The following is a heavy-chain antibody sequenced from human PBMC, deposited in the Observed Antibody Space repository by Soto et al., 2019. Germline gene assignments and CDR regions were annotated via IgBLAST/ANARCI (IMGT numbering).Heavy chain of an antibody. CDR2: IFSNDEK. J-gene: IGHJ6*02. V-gene: IGHV2-26*01. D-gene: IGHD2-2*01. Sequence: SGPTLVNPTEPLTLTCTASGFSLSNARMGVSRIRQPPGKALELLAHIFSNDEKSYSKSLKSRLTISKNTYKSHVVLTMTNMDPVETATYYCARMVSSTQWPMDVWGQGTTVTVSS. CDR1: GFSLSNARMG. CDR3: ARMVSSTQWPMDV.